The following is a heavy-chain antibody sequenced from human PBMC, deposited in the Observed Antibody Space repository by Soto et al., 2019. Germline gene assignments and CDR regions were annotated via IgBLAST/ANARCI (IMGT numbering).Heavy chain of an antibody. D-gene: IGHD1-1*01. CDR2: ISDRGDTT. CDR1: GVTSTSNA. CDR3: AKDKPGTTSFDY. Sequence: PAGSLRLSCAASGVTSTSNAVYWARQPPGKGLEWVSGISDRGDTTHYADSVKGRFTISRDTSKNTLYLQLNTLRADDTAVYYCAKDKPGTTSFDYWGQGTLVTVPS. V-gene: IGHV3-23*01. J-gene: IGHJ4*02.